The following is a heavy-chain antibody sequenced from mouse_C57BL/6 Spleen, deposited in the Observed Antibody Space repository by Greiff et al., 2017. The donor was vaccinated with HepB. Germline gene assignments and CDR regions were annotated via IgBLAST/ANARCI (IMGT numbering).Heavy chain of an antibody. CDR3: ASYYGSSRYYFDY. Sequence: QVQLQQPGAELVKPGASVKLSCKASGSTFTSYGMPWVSQRPGQGLEWIGMIHPNSGSTNNNEKFKSKATLTVDKSSSTAYMQLSSLTSEDSAVYYCASYYGSSRYYFDYWGQGTTLTVSS. V-gene: IGHV1-64*01. CDR1: GSTFTSYG. CDR2: IHPNSGST. J-gene: IGHJ2*01. D-gene: IGHD1-1*01.